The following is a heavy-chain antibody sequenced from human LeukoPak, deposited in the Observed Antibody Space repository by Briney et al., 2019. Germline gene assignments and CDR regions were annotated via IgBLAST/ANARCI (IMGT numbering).Heavy chain of an antibody. CDR3: ARDGWDNWNYDYFDY. CDR2: ISSSSSTI. CDR1: GFTFTSYA. V-gene: IGHV3-48*04. Sequence: PGGSLRLSCAASGFTFTSYAMSWVRQAPGKGLEWVSYISSSSSTIYYADSVKGRFTISRDNAKNSLYLQVNSLRAEDTAVYYCARDGWDNWNYDYFDYWGQGTLVTVSS. D-gene: IGHD1-7*01. J-gene: IGHJ4*02.